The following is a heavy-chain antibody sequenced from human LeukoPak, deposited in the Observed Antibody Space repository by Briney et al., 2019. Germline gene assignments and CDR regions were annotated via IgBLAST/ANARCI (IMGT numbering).Heavy chain of an antibody. D-gene: IGHD2-21*01. V-gene: IGHV3-15*01. CDR1: GFIFNKYW. J-gene: IGHJ4*02. CDR2: IKSNNDGGTT. Sequence: GGSLRLSCAASGFIFNKYWMNWVRQAPGKGPEWVGRIKSNNDGGTTDYASPVEGRFIISRDDSKNTIYLQMNRLIIDDTAIYYCTPVMVEDRGFWGQGTLVTVSS. CDR3: TPVMVEDRGF.